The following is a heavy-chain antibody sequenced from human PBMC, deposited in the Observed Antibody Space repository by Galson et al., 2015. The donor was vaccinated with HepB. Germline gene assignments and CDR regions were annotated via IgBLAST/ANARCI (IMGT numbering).Heavy chain of an antibody. CDR3: TTQITIFGVVMGDDAFDI. D-gene: IGHD3-3*01. CDR1: GFTFSNAW. Sequence: SCAASGFTFSNAWMSWVRQAPGKGLEWVGRIKSKTDGGTTDYAAPVKGRFTISRDDSKNTLYLQMNSLKTEDTAVYYCTTQITIFGVVMGDDAFDIWGQGTMVTVSS. J-gene: IGHJ3*02. V-gene: IGHV3-15*01. CDR2: IKSKTDGGTT.